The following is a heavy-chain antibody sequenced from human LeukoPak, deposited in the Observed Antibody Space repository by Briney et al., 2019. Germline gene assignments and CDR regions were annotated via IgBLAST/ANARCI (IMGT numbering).Heavy chain of an antibody. CDR1: GGSISSSSYY. CDR2: IYYSGST. D-gene: IGHD6-13*01. J-gene: IGHJ1*01. V-gene: IGHV4-39*01. CDR3: ARREEQLVVQH. Sequence: SETLSLTCTVPGGSISSSSYYWGWIRQPPGKGLEWIGSIYYSGSTYYNPSLESRVTISVDTSKNQFSLKLSSVTAADTAVYYCARREEQLVVQHWGQGTLVTVSS.